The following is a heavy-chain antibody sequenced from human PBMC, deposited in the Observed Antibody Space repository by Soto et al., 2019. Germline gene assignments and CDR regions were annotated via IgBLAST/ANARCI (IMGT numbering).Heavy chain of an antibody. J-gene: IGHJ5*02. V-gene: IGHV1-2*02. CDR3: ARVPWDILTGYYPKSKLGFDP. CDR1: GYTFTGYY. D-gene: IGHD3-9*01. Sequence: GASVKVSCKAPGYTFTGYYMHWVRQAPGQGLEWMGWINPNSGGTNYAQKFQGRVTMTRDTSISTAYMELSRLRSDDTAVYYCARVPWDILTGYYPKSKLGFDPWGQGTLVTVSS. CDR2: INPNSGGT.